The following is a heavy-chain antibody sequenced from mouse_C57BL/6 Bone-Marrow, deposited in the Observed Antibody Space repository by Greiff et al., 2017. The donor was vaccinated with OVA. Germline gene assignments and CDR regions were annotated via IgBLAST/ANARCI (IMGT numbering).Heavy chain of an antibody. CDR2: IHPNSGST. V-gene: IGHV1-64*01. J-gene: IGHJ3*01. D-gene: IGHD2-4*01. CDR1: GYTFTSYW. Sequence: QVQLKQPGAELVKPGASVKLSCKASGYTFTSYWMHWVKQRPGQGLEWIGMIHPNSGSTNYNEKFKSKATLTVDKSSSTAYMQLSSLTSEDSAVYYCARSKPYDYDGEAWFAYWGQGTLVTVSA. CDR3: ARSKPYDYDGEAWFAY.